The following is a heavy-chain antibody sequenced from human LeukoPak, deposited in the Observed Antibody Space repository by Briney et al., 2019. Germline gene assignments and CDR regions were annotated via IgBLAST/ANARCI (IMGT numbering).Heavy chain of an antibody. V-gene: IGHV4-59*01. Sequence: SETLSLTCTVSGGSISSYYWSWIRQPPGKGLEWIGYIYYSGSTNYNPSLKSRVAISVDTSKNQFSLKLSSVTAADTAVYYCARLKSDVLTGYYEALDYWGQGTLVTVSS. J-gene: IGHJ4*02. CDR2: IYYSGST. CDR3: ARLKSDVLTGYYEALDY. D-gene: IGHD3-9*01. CDR1: GGSISSYY.